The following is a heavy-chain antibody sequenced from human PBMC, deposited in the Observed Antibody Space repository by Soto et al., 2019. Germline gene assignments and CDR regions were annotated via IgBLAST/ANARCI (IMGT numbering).Heavy chain of an antibody. CDR3: GRYCSGGSCSGAFDI. CDR2: ISGSGGST. J-gene: IGHJ3*02. V-gene: IGHV3-23*01. D-gene: IGHD2-15*01. CDR1: GFTFSSYA. Sequence: LRLSCAASGFTFSSYAMIWVRHAPGKGLEWVSAISGSGGSTYYADSVKGRFTISRDNSKNTLYLQMNSLRAEDTAVYYCGRYCSGGSCSGAFDIWGQGTMVTVSS.